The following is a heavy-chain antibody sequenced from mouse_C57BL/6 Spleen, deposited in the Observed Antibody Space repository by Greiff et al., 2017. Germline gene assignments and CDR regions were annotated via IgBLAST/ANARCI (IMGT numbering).Heavy chain of an antibody. V-gene: IGHV1-54*01. J-gene: IGHJ3*01. Sequence: QVQLQQSGAELVRPGTSVKVSCKASGYAFTNYLIEWVKQRPGQGLEWIGVINPGSGGTNYNEKFKGKATLTVDKSSSTAYMQLSSLTSEDSAVYFCARSPTHYYNYDWFAYWGQGTLVTVSA. CDR2: INPGSGGT. CDR3: ARSPTHYYNYDWFAY. D-gene: IGHD2-4*01. CDR1: GYAFTNYL.